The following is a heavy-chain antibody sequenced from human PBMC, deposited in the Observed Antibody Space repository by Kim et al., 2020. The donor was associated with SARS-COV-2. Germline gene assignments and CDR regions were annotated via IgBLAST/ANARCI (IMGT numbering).Heavy chain of an antibody. D-gene: IGHD2-2*01. Sequence: SETLSLTCAVYGGSFSGYYWSWIRQPPGKGLEWIGEINHSGSTNYNPSLKSRVTISVDTSKNQFSLKLSSVTAADTAVYYCARATPLYCSSTSCYGGWFDPWGQGTLVTVSS. J-gene: IGHJ5*02. V-gene: IGHV4-34*01. CDR3: ARATPLYCSSTSCYGGWFDP. CDR2: INHSGST. CDR1: GGSFSGYY.